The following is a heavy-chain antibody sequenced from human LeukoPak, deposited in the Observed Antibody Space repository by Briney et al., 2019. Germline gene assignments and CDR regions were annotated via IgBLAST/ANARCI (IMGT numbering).Heavy chain of an antibody. CDR2: VSSSGGST. CDR1: GFTFSSYA. J-gene: IGHJ5*02. CDR3: ALGSDCSS. D-gene: IGHD2-21*02. Sequence: GGSVRLSCAASGFTFSSYAMAWVRQAPGKGLQWVSDVSSSGGSTYYADSVKGRSTISKDNSKNTLYLQMSSLRAEDTAVYYCALGSDCSSWGQGTLVTVSS. V-gene: IGHV3-23*01.